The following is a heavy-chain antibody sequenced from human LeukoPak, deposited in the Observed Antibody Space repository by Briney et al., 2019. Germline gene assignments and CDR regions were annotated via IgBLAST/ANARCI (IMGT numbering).Heavy chain of an antibody. CDR1: GFTFSSYS. D-gene: IGHD3-3*01. V-gene: IGHV3-7*01. CDR3: ARDSSIRYYDFWSGSYDAFDI. CDR2: IKQDGSEK. Sequence: PGGSLRLSCAASGFTFSSYSMNWVRQAPGKGLEWVANIKQDGSEKYYVDSVKGRFTISRDTAKNSLYLQMNSLRAEDTAVYYCARDSSIRYYDFWSGSYDAFDIWGQGTMVTVSS. J-gene: IGHJ3*02.